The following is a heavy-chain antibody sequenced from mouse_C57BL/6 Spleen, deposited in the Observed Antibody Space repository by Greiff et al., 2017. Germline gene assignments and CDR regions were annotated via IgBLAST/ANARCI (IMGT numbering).Heavy chain of an antibody. V-gene: IGHV5-6*02. J-gene: IGHJ4*01. CDR3: ARRELTGTRGYAMDY. CDR1: GFTFSSYG. Sequence: EVKVIESGGDLVKPGGSLKLSCAASGFTFSSYGMSWVRQTPDKRLEWVATISSGGSYTYYPDSVKGRFTISRDNAKNTLYLQMSSLKSEDTAMYYCARRELTGTRGYAMDYWGQGTSVTVSS. CDR2: ISSGGSYT. D-gene: IGHD4-1*01.